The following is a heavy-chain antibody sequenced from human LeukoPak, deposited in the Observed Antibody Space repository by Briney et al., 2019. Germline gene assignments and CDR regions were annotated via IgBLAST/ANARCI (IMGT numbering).Heavy chain of an antibody. V-gene: IGHV4-34*01. CDR2: INHSGST. D-gene: IGHD6-19*01. CDR1: GGSISGYY. J-gene: IGHJ5*02. Sequence: SETLSLTCTVSGGSISGYYWSWIRQPPGKGLEWIGEINHSGSTNYNPSLKSRVTISVDTSKNQFSLKLSSVTAADTAVYYCARGAPSRAVAGTDWFDPWGQGTLVTVSS. CDR3: ARGAPSRAVAGTDWFDP.